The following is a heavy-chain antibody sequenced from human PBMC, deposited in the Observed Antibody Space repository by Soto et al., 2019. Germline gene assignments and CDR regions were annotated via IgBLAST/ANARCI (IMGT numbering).Heavy chain of an antibody. CDR1: GYSFTDFA. CDR3: ARAPLSGVATIWDYANWFDP. J-gene: IGHJ5*02. Sequence: QAQLVQSGAEVKKPGASVKVSCKASGYSFTDFAMHWVRLASGQRLEWMGWINADKGDTKYSPKFQGRVTITRDTSATTVYMELRSLRSEDTAVYYCARAPLSGVATIWDYANWFDPWGQGSLVTVST. D-gene: IGHD5-12*01. V-gene: IGHV1-3*01. CDR2: INADKGDT.